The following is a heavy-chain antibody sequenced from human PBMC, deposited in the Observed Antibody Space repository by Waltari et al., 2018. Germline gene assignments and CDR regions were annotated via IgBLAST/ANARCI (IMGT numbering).Heavy chain of an antibody. Sequence: QVQLQQWGAGLLQPSETLSLTCAVYGGSFSGYYWSWIRQPPGKGLEWIGEINHSGSTNYNPSLKSRVTISVDTSKNQFSLKLSSVTAADTAVYYCARGSRIHLLWFREKRPWFDPWGQGTLVTVSS. CDR1: GGSFSGYY. J-gene: IGHJ5*02. CDR2: INHSGST. D-gene: IGHD3-10*01. V-gene: IGHV4-34*01. CDR3: ARGSRIHLLWFREKRPWFDP.